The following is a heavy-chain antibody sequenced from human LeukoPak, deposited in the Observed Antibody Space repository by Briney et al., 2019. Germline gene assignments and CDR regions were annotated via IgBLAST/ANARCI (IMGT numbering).Heavy chain of an antibody. CDR2: IYYSGST. V-gene: IGHV4-39*07. CDR3: AREGDYENWLDP. CDR1: GGSISSSSYY. Sequence: TSETLSLTCTVSGGSISSSSYYWGWIRQPPGKGLEWIGSIYYSGSTYYNPSLKSRVTISVDTSKNQFFLRLNSVTAADTAVYYCAREGDYENWLDPWGQGTLVTVSS. D-gene: IGHD4-17*01. J-gene: IGHJ5*02.